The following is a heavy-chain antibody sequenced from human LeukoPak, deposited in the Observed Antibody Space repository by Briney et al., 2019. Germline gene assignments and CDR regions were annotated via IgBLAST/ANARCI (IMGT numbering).Heavy chain of an antibody. D-gene: IGHD3-16*02. V-gene: IGHV3-53*04. Sequence: GGSLRLSCAASGFTFSNVWMSWVRQAPGKGLEWVSVIYSGGSTYYADSVKGRFTISRHNSKNTLYLQMNSLRAEDTAVYYCARSFYMITFGGVIPRGFDYWGQGTLVTVSS. CDR3: ARSFYMITFGGVIPRGFDY. CDR2: IYSGGST. J-gene: IGHJ4*02. CDR1: GFTFSNVW.